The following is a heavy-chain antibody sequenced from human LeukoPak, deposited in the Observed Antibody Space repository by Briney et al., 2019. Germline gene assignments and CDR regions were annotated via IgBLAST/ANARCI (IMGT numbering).Heavy chain of an antibody. V-gene: IGHV1-8*01. CDR3: ARGRRGWLLSSLYYFDY. CDR2: MNPNSGNT. D-gene: IGHD3-9*01. CDR1: GYTFTSYD. Sequence: ASVKVSCKASGYTFTSYDINWVRQATGQGLEWMGWMNPNSGNTGYAQKFQGRVTMTRNTSISTAYMELSSLRSEDTAVYYCARGRRGWLLSSLYYFDYWGQGTLVTVSS. J-gene: IGHJ4*02.